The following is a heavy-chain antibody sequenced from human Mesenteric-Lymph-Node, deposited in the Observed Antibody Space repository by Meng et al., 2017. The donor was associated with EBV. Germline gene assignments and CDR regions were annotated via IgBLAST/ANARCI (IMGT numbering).Heavy chain of an antibody. V-gene: IGHV3-53*01. J-gene: IGHJ4*02. Sequence: ELRAVDSGGRSIQPRGSLRLSCAASGFTVSSNYMTWVRQAPGKGLEWLSIIYGSGRTYYADSVKGRFTISRDNSKNTVYLQMNSLRAEDTAVYYCARENYLGSGVHLDYWGQGSLVTVSS. CDR3: ARENYLGSGVHLDY. CDR2: IYGSGRT. CDR1: GFTVSSNY. D-gene: IGHD3-10*01.